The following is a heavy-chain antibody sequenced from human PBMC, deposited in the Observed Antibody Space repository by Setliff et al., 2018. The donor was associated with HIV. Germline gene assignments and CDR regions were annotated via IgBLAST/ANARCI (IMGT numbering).Heavy chain of an antibody. CDR2: INLNTGNT. CDR3: ARSLPQRSYFDY. CDR1: GYTFTGYY. D-gene: IGHD1-26*01. Sequence: ASVKVSCKASGYTFTGYYMHWVRQAPGQGLEWMGCINLNTGNTNYAQKFQGRVIVTRDTSITTAYMELSSLRSDDTAVYYCARSLPQRSYFDYWGQGTLVTVSS. V-gene: IGHV1-2*02. J-gene: IGHJ4*02.